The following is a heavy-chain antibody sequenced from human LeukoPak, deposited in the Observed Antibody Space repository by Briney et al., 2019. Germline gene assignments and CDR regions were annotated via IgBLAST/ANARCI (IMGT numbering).Heavy chain of an antibody. Sequence: GGSLRLSCAASGFTFSIYSMNWVRQAPGKGLEWVSYISSSSSTIYYADSVKGRVTISRDNAKNSLYLQMNSLRAEDTAVYYCARDLGFWEYYDSSGYFDYWGQGTLVTVSS. D-gene: IGHD3-22*01. CDR1: GFTFSIYS. J-gene: IGHJ4*02. CDR2: ISSSSSTI. CDR3: ARDLGFWEYYDSSGYFDY. V-gene: IGHV3-48*01.